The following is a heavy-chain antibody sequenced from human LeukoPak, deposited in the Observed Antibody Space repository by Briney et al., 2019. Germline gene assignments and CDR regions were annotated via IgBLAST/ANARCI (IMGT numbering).Heavy chain of an antibody. CDR1: GYTFPSYY. V-gene: IGHV1-46*01. D-gene: IGHD3/OR15-3a*01. J-gene: IGHJ6*02. CDR3: ARGFRLRYYYYYGMDV. Sequence: ASVKVSCKGSGYTFPSYYMHWVRQAPGKGLEWMGIINPSGCSTSYAQKFQGRVTMTRDTSTSTVYMELRSLRSEDTAVYYCARGFRLRYYYYYGMDVWGQGTTVTVSS. CDR2: INPSGCST.